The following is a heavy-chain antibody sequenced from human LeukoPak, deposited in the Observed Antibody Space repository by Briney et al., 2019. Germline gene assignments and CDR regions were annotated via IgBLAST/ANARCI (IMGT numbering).Heavy chain of an antibody. J-gene: IGHJ4*02. V-gene: IGHV3-66*01. Sequence: PGGSLRLSCAASGFTVSSNYMSWVRQAPGKGLEWVSVIYSGGSTYYADSVKGRFTISRDNSKNTLYLQMNSLRAEDTAVYYCERDRDTAAFDYWGQGTLVTVSS. CDR1: GFTVSSNY. D-gene: IGHD5-18*01. CDR3: ERDRDTAAFDY. CDR2: IYSGGST.